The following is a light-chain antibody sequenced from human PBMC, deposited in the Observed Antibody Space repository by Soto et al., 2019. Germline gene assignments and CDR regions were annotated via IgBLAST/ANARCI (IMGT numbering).Light chain of an antibody. V-gene: IGLV2-14*01. CDR2: EVN. CDR1: RRDVGAFNY. J-gene: IGLJ2*01. Sequence: QSALTQPASVSGSPGQSITISCSGTRRDVGAFNYVSWYQQHPGKAPKLIIYEVNNRPSGISDRFSGSKSGDTASLTISGLHPEDDGDYYCSSYTSLSTIIFGGGTKLTVL. CDR3: SSYTSLSTII.